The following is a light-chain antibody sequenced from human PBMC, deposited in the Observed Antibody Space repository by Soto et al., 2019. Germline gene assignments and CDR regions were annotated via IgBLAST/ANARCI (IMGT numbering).Light chain of an antibody. CDR3: LQDYNYSWT. V-gene: IGKV1-6*01. J-gene: IGKJ1*01. Sequence: AIQMTQSPSSLSASVGDRVTITCRASQGIRNDLGWYQQKPGKAPKLLIYAASSLQSGVPSRFSGSGSGTDFTLTISSLQPXXFATYYCLQDYNYSWTFGQGTKVEIK. CDR2: AAS. CDR1: QGIRND.